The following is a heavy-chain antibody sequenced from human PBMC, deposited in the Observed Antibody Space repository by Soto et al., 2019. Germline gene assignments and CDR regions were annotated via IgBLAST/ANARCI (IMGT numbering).Heavy chain of an antibody. CDR3: IHDGKLGYTGYDRFDY. D-gene: IGHD5-12*01. V-gene: IGHV2-5*01. CDR1: GFSLSTDEVG. CDR2: IYWNDDA. J-gene: IGHJ4*02. Sequence: QITLKESGPTLMKPTQTLTLTCTFSGFSLSTDEVGVGWIRQPPGKALEWLALIYWNDDARYSPSLKNRLTITKDTSKNQVVLTMTNMDPVDTATYYCIHDGKLGYTGYDRFDYWGQGTLVTVS.